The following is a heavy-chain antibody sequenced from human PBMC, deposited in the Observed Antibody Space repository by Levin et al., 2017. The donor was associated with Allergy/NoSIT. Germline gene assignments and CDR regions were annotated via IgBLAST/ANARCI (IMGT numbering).Heavy chain of an antibody. CDR3: ARDQGSSGWYGWIDS. D-gene: IGHD6-19*01. CDR2: LYYSGST. CDR1: GDSISSYH. V-gene: IGHV4-59*01. Sequence: GSLRLSCTVSGDSISSYHWNWLRQPPRKELEWIGCLYYSGSTKYNPSLKSRVTISVDATKNQFSLKLSSVTAADTAVYYCARDQGSSGWYGWIDSWGQGTLVTVSS. J-gene: IGHJ5*01.